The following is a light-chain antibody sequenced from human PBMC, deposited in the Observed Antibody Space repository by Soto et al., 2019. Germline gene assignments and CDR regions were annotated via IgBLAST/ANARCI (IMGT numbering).Light chain of an antibody. CDR2: DVS. CDR1: SSDVGGYNY. Sequence: QSALTQPASVSGSPGQSITISCTGSSSDVGGYNYVSWYQQHHPGKAPKLMIYDVSNRPSGVSNRFSGSKSGNTASLTISGLQAEDEADSYCSSYTTSSTVVFGGGTKLTVL. J-gene: IGLJ2*01. CDR3: SSYTTSSTVV. V-gene: IGLV2-14*03.